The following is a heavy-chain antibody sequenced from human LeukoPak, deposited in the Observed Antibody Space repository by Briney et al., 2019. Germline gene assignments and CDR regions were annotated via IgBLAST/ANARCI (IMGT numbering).Heavy chain of an antibody. V-gene: IGHV4-59*08. J-gene: IGHJ6*02. CDR1: GGSISSYY. CDR2: IYYSGST. CDR3: ARHLEDSSGYYYVGYYYYGMDV. D-gene: IGHD3-22*01. Sequence: SETLSLTCTVSGGSISSYYWSWIRQPPGKGLEWIGYIYYSGSTNYNPSLKSRVTISVGTSKNQFSLKLSSVTAADTAVYYCARHLEDSSGYYYVGYYYYGMDVWGQGTTVTVSS.